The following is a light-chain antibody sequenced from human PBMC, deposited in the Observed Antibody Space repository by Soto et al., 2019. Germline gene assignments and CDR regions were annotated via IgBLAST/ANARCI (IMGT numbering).Light chain of an antibody. J-gene: IGLJ3*02. Sequence: QSVLTQPPSVSGAPGQKVTISCTRSSSNIGAAYDVHWYQHLPGTAPKLLIYGNNNWPSGVPDRFSGSKSGTSASLAITGLQAEDEADYYCQSYDSSPSGWVFGGGTKLTVL. CDR1: SSNIGAAYD. V-gene: IGLV1-40*01. CDR3: QSYDSSPSGWV. CDR2: GNN.